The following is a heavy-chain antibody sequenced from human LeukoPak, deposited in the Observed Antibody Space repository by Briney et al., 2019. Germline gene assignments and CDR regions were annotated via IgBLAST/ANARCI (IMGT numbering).Heavy chain of an antibody. CDR3: AKDGGSWSFDY. D-gene: IGHD6-13*01. CDR2: IRCDGSNK. V-gene: IGHV3-30*02. Sequence: PGGSLRLSCAASGFNFSYYGMHWVRQAPGKGLEWVAFIRCDGSNKYYVDSVKGRFTISRDNSKKTLDLQMVSLRAEDTGLYYCAKDGGSWSFDYWGQGTLVTVSS. J-gene: IGHJ4*02. CDR1: GFNFSYYG.